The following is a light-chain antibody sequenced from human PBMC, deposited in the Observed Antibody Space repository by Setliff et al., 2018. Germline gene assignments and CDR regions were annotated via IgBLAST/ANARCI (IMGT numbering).Light chain of an antibody. CDR1: SRDIGFSKYNY. CDR2: EVS. J-gene: IGLJ1*01. CDR3: SSFTSSRLYV. Sequence: QSVLAQPASVSGSPGQSITISCTGTSRDIGFSKYNYVSWYQQHPGKAPELIISEVSHRPSGVSHRFSGSKSGNTASLTISGLQPEDEADYYCSSFTSSRLYVFGTGTKVTVL. V-gene: IGLV2-14*01.